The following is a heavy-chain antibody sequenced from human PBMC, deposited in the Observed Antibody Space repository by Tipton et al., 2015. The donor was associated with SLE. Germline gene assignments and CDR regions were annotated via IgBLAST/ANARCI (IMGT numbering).Heavy chain of an antibody. J-gene: IGHJ4*02. CDR2: ISGSGGST. V-gene: IGHV3-23*01. CDR3: ARGGGPRPFDY. Sequence: SLRLSCAASGFTFSNYAMSWVRQAPGKGLEWVSAISGSGGSTYYADSVKGRFTISRDNAKNSLYLQMNSLRAEDTAVYYCARGGGPRPFDYWGQGTLVTVSS. CDR1: GFTFSNYA. D-gene: IGHD3-16*01.